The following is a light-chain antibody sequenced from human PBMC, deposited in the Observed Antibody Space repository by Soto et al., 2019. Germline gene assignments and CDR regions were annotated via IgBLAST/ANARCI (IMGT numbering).Light chain of an antibody. CDR1: QSVSSTS. J-gene: IGKJ1*01. Sequence: EIVLTQSPGTLSFSPGERATLSCRASQSVSSTSLTWYQPKPGQNPRLLIYGASNRATGIPDRFSGSGSGTDFTFTIGRLEPEDFALYYCKQYDSSPPCTFGQGTKVEIK. CDR2: GAS. CDR3: KQYDSSPPCT. V-gene: IGKV3-20*01.